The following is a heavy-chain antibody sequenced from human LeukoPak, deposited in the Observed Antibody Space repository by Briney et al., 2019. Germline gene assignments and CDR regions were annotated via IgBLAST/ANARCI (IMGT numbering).Heavy chain of an antibody. CDR2: IIPISGTA. V-gene: IGHV1-69*06. CDR3: ARSKTAYSYDVDAFDI. CDR1: GNTFISYA. D-gene: IGHD5-18*01. J-gene: IGHJ3*02. Sequence: GASVKVSCKASGNTFISYAISWVRQAPGQGLEWMGGIIPISGTANYAQKFQGRVTITADKSTSTAYMELSSLRSEDTAVYYCARSKTAYSYDVDAFDIWGQGTMVTVSS.